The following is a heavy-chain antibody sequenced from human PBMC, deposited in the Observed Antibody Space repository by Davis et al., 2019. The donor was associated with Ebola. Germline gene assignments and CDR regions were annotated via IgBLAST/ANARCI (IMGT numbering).Heavy chain of an antibody. D-gene: IGHD2-15*01. CDR3: AGLVVAATWAFDI. Sequence: MPGGSLRLSCTVSGGSVSSGSYYWSWIRQPPGKGLEWIGYIYYSGSTNYNPSLKSRVTISVDTSKNQFSLKLSSVTAADTAVYYCAGLVVAATWAFDIWGQGTMVTVSS. CDR1: GGSVSSGSYY. CDR2: IYYSGST. J-gene: IGHJ3*02. V-gene: IGHV4-61*01.